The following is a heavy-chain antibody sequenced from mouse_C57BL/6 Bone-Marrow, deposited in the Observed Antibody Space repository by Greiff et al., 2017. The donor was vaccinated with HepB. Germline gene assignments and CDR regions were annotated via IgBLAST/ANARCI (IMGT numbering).Heavy chain of an antibody. CDR1: GYTFTSYW. CDR2: MYPSDSET. Sequence: QVQLQQPGAELERPGSSVKLSCKASGYTFTSYWMDWVKQRPGQGLEWIGNMYPSDSETHYNQKFKDKATLTVDKSYSTAYMQLSSLTSEDSAVYYCAIGGYSNYLALFAYWGQGTLVTVSA. J-gene: IGHJ3*01. V-gene: IGHV1-61*01. D-gene: IGHD2-5*01. CDR3: AIGGYSNYLALFAY.